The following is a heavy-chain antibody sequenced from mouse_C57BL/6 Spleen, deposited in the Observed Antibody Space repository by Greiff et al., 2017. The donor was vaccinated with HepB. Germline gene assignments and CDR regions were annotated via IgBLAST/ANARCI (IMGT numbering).Heavy chain of an antibody. CDR2: ISSGSSTI. J-gene: IGHJ4*01. V-gene: IGHV5-17*01. CDR1: GFTFSDYG. Sequence: EVKVVESGGGLVKPGGSLKLSCAASGFTFSDYGMHWVRQAPEKGLEWVAYISSGSSTIYYADTVKGRFTISRDNAKNTLFLQMTSLRSEDTAMYYCARGGYYGSSCYAMDYWGQGTSVTVSS. CDR3: ARGGYYGSSCYAMDY. D-gene: IGHD1-1*01.